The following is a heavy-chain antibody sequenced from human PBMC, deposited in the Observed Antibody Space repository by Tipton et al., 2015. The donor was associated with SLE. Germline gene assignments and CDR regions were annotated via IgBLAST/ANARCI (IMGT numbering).Heavy chain of an antibody. CDR2: IYYSGST. V-gene: IGHV4-59*01. J-gene: IGHJ4*02. D-gene: IGHD7-27*01. CDR3: AWGLTRGNGNFDY. CDR1: GGSTSSSY. Sequence: TLSLTCTVSGGSTSSSYWSWIRQPPGKGLEWIGYIYYSGSTNYNPSLKSRVTIPVDTSKNQFSLTLSSVTAAETAVYYCAWGLTRGNGNFDYWGQGTLVTVSS.